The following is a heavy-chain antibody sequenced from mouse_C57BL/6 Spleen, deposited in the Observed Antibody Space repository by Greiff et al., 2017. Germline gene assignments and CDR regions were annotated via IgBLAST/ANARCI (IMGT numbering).Heavy chain of an antibody. CDR2: IYPGNSDT. J-gene: IGHJ2*01. CDR1: GYTFTSYW. V-gene: IGHV1-5*01. CDR3: TRSGDYGSSYDFDY. Sequence: EVQLQQSGPELVKPGASVKLSCKTSGYTFTSYWMHWVKQRPGQGLEWIGAIYPGNSDTSYNQKFKGKAKLTAVTSASTAYMELSSLTNEDSAVYYCTRSGDYGSSYDFDYWGQGTTLTVSS. D-gene: IGHD1-1*01.